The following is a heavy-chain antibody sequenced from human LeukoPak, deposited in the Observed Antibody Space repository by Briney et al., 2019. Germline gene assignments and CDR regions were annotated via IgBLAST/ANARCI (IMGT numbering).Heavy chain of an antibody. V-gene: IGHV7-4-1*02. CDR1: GYTFTSYG. J-gene: IGHJ4*02. CDR3: ARGGPFDC. CDR2: INTNTGNP. Sequence: ASVKVSCKASGYTFTSYGISWVRQAPGQGLEWIGWINTNTGNPTYAQGFTGRFVFSLDTSVSTTYLQISSLKAEDTAVYYCARGGPFDCWGQGTLVTVSS.